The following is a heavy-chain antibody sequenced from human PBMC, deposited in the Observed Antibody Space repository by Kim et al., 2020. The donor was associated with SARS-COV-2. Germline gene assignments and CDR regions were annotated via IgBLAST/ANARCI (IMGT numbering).Heavy chain of an antibody. CDR3: ASIGLWFGELQDYYYYGMDV. CDR1: GFTFSSYS. Sequence: GGSLRLSCAASGFTFSSYSMNWVRQAPGKGLEWVSSISSSSSYIYYADSVKGRFTISRDNAKNSLYLQMNSLRAEDTAVYYCASIGLWFGELQDYYYYGMDVWGQGTTVTVSS. J-gene: IGHJ6*02. D-gene: IGHD3-10*01. CDR2: ISSSSSYI. V-gene: IGHV3-21*01.